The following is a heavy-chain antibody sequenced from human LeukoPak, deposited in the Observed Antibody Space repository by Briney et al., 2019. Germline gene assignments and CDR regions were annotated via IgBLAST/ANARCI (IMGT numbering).Heavy chain of an antibody. D-gene: IGHD5-18*01. V-gene: IGHV1-18*01. Sequence: GASVKVSCKASGYNFISYDINWVRQAPGQGLEWMGWISAYNGNTNYAQKLQGRVTMTTDTSTSTAYMELRSLRSDDTAVYYCAREKSRYKYGYNYWGQGTLVTVSS. J-gene: IGHJ4*02. CDR3: AREKSRYKYGYNY. CDR2: ISAYNGNT. CDR1: GYNFISYD.